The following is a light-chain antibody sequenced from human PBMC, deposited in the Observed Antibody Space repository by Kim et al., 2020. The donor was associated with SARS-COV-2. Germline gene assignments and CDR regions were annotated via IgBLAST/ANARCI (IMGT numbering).Light chain of an antibody. V-gene: IGKV3-15*01. J-gene: IGKJ4*01. CDR2: GAY. CDR1: QSVRSN. Sequence: PEERETLSRRASQSVRSNLDWYQQKPGEAPRRLSYGAYTRATGIPARFSGSGSGTDFTLTINGLQSEDFAVYYCQQYNNWPPLTFGGGTKVDIK. CDR3: QQYNNWPPLT.